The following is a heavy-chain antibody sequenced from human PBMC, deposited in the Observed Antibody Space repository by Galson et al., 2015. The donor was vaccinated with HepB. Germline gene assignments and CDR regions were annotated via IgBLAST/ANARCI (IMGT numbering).Heavy chain of an antibody. Sequence: SVKVSCKASRYTFTSYYMHWVRQAPGQGLEWMGIINPSGGSTSYAQKFQGRVTMTRDTSTSTVYMELSSLRSEDTAVYYCARDPGDPPSDYWGQGTLVTVSS. J-gene: IGHJ4*02. CDR1: RYTFTSYY. V-gene: IGHV1-46*01. CDR3: ARDPGDPPSDY. CDR2: INPSGGST.